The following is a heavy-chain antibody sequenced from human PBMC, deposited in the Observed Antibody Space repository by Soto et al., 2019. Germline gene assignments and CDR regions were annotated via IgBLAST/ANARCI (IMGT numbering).Heavy chain of an antibody. CDR1: GFTFSSHE. CDR2: IGSSGGTI. Sequence: PGGSLRLSCAASGFTFSSHEMNWVRQAPGKGPEWVSFIGSSGGTIYYADSVKGRFTISRDNAKNALYVQMNSLRAEDTAVYYCARGGRNYYYYGMDVWGQGTTVTVSS. J-gene: IGHJ6*02. D-gene: IGHD3-16*01. CDR3: ARGGRNYYYYGMDV. V-gene: IGHV3-48*03.